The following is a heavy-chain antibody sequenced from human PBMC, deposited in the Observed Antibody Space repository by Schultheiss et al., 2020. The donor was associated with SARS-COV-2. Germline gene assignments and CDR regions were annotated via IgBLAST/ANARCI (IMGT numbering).Heavy chain of an antibody. CDR1: GFTFSNNA. D-gene: IGHD7-27*01. CDR2: LSVSGST. V-gene: IGHV3-23*01. J-gene: IGHJ2*01. CDR3: AKDVGLGTAGYFDL. Sequence: GGSLRLSCKVSGFTFSNNAMTWVRQAPGKGLEWVSDLSVSGSTYYADSVKGRFIISRDNSKNTLYLQMNNLRAEDTALYYCAKDVGLGTAGYFDLWGRGTLVTVSS.